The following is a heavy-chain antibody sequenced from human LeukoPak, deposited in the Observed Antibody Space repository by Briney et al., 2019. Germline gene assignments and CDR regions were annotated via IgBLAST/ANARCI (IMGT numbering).Heavy chain of an antibody. CDR1: GFTFSSYA. J-gene: IGHJ4*02. D-gene: IGHD1-26*01. Sequence: GGSLRLSCAASGFTFSSYAMHWVRQAPGKGLEWVALISYDGSNKYYADSVKGRFTISRDNAKNSLYLQMNSLRAEDTAVYYCARDSSVGYWGQGTLVTVSS. V-gene: IGHV3-30*04. CDR3: ARDSSVGY. CDR2: ISYDGSNK.